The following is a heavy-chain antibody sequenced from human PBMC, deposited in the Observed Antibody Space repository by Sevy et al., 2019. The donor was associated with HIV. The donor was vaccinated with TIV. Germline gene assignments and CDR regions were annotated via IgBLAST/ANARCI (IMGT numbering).Heavy chain of an antibody. V-gene: IGHV4-59*13. J-gene: IGHJ5*02. D-gene: IGHD3-3*01. Sequence: SETLSLTCSVSGGSMRNFYWSWIRQPPGKGLEWIGNIYYSGSTNYNPSLKSRVTMSVDTSKNPFSLKLSSVTAADTAVYYCAGSGFLEWAGSTRGPRNWFDPWGQGTLVTVSS. CDR1: GGSMRNFY. CDR2: IYYSGST. CDR3: AGSGFLEWAGSTRGPRNWFDP.